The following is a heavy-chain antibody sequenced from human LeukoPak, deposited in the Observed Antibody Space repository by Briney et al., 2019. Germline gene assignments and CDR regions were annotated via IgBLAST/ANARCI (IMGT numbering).Heavy chain of an antibody. J-gene: IGHJ4*02. CDR1: EFTFSDYY. Sequence: GGSLRLSCAASEFTFSDYYMSWIRQAPGKGLAWVSYISSTASTKYYADSVKGGCTISRENAQNSLYLQMNSLRAEDSAVYYCARDGPSIAADFDCWGQGTLVTVSS. CDR3: ARDGPSIAADFDC. CDR2: ISSTASTK. V-gene: IGHV3-11*04. D-gene: IGHD6-6*01.